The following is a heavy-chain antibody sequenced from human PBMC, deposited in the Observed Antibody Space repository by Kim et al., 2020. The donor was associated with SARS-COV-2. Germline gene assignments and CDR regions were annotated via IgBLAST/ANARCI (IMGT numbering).Heavy chain of an antibody. CDR3: VRDLWGWDY. J-gene: IGHJ4*02. CDR1: GFPFSTHS. CDR2: ISEDGNTK. V-gene: IGHV3-30-3*01. D-gene: IGHD2-21*01. Sequence: GGSLRLSCAASGFPFSTHSMHWVRQAPGKGLQWVAVISEDGNTKDYLESVRGRFSISRENSKNLVYLEMNNLRSEDTALYYCVRDLWGWDYWGQGTLVAVSS.